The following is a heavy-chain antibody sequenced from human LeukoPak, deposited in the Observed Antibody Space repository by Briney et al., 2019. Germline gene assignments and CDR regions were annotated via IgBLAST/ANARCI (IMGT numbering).Heavy chain of an antibody. D-gene: IGHD2-15*01. CDR2: INPSGGST. V-gene: IGHV1-46*01. Sequence: GASVKVSCKASGYTFTSHYMHWVRQAPEQGLEWMGIINPSGGSTSYAQKFQGRVTMTRDMSTSTVYMELSSLRSEDTAVYYCARGYCSGGSCAHDAFDIWGQGTMVTVSS. CDR1: GYTFTSHY. CDR3: ARGYCSGGSCAHDAFDI. J-gene: IGHJ3*02.